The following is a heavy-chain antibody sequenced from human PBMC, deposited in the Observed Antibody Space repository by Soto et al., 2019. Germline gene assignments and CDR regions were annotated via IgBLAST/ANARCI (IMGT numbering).Heavy chain of an antibody. CDR2: IIPIFGTA. J-gene: IGHJ3*02. Sequence: SVNVSCKASGGTFSSYAISWVRQAPGQGLEWMGGIIPIFGTANYAQKYQGRVTITADESTSTAYMELSSLRSEDTAVYYCARGSHYYDSSGTSSGAFDIRSQGTLVTVS. CDR1: GGTFSSYA. V-gene: IGHV1-69*13. D-gene: IGHD3-22*01. CDR3: ARGSHYYDSSGTSSGAFDI.